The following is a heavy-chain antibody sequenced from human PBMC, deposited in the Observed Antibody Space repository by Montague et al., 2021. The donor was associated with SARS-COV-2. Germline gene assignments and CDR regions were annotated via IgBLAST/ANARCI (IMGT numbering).Heavy chain of an antibody. CDR3: TRHVHMTWPEPSPGFDY. J-gene: IGHJ4*02. CDR2: VHYSGXP. CDR1: GDSISSSSYN. D-gene: IGHD1-1*01. Sequence: SETLSLTCTVSGDSISSSSYNWGWIRQPPGKGLEWIGSVHYSGXPXYXXXXKXRVTIYVDTSKNRLSLKLSSVTAADTAVYYCTRHVHMTWPEPSPGFDYWGQGTLVTVSS. V-gene: IGHV4-39*01.